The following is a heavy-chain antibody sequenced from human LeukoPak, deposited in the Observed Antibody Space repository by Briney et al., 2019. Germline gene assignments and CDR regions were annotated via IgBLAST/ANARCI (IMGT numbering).Heavy chain of an antibody. CDR1: GFSFSSYS. V-gene: IGHV3-21*01. D-gene: IGHD6-13*01. Sequence: GSLRLSCAASGFSFSSYSMSWVRQAPGKGLEWVASISSSGSYINYADSVKGRFTISRDNAKNSLYLQMNSLRAEDTAVYYCPRGTTTGYRTSWFDHWGQGTLVTVSS. CDR3: PRGTTTGYRTSWFDH. J-gene: IGHJ5*02. CDR2: ISSSGSYI.